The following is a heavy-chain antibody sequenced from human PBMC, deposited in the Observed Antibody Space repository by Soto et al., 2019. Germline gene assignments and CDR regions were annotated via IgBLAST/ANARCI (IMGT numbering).Heavy chain of an antibody. V-gene: IGHV3-74*01. CDR3: AREGEDSLLDSDI. CDR2: INSDGSST. D-gene: IGHD3-16*01. J-gene: IGHJ3*02. Sequence: GGSLRLSCAASGFTFSSYWMHWVRQAPGKGLVWVSRINSDGSSTSYADSVKGRFTISRDNAKNTLYLQMNSLRAEDTAVYYCAREGEDSLLDSDIWGQATMVTVS. CDR1: GFTFSSYW.